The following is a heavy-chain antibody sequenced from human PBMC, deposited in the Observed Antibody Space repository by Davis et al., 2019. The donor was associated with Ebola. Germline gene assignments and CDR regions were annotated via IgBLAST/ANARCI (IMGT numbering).Heavy chain of an antibody. CDR2: INQDGSEK. V-gene: IGHV3-7*03. CDR3: ARGRPYGMDV. J-gene: IGHJ6*02. Sequence: GESLKISCAASGFTFSTYWMTWVRQAPGKGLEWVANINQDGSEKYYGDSVKGRFTISRDNAKNSLYLQMNSLRAEDTAVYFCARGRPYGMDVWGQGTTVTVSS. CDR1: GFTFSTYW.